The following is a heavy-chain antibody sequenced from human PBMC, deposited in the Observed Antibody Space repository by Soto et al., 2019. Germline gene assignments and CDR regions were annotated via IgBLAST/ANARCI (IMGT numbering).Heavy chain of an antibody. CDR1: GGPISSSSYY. V-gene: IGHV4-39*01. Sequence: QLQLQESGPGLVKPSETLSLTCTVSGGPISSSSYYWGWIRQPPGKGLEWIGSIYYSGSTYYNPSLKSRVTISVDTSKNQFSLKLSSVTAADTAVYYCARLPIAVAGTDWFDPWGQGTLVTVSS. D-gene: IGHD6-19*01. J-gene: IGHJ5*02. CDR2: IYYSGST. CDR3: ARLPIAVAGTDWFDP.